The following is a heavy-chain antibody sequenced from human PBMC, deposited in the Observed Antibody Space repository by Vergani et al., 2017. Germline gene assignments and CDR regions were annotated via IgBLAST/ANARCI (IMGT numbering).Heavy chain of an antibody. Sequence: QVQLQESGPGLVKPSETLSLTCAVSGYSISSGYYWGWLRQPPGKGLEWIGSIYHSGSTYYNPSLKSRVTITVDTSKNQFSLKLSSVTAADTAVYYCARLTTGNYYYYYIDVWGKGTTVTVSS. D-gene: IGHD4/OR15-4a*01. CDR1: GYSISSGYY. CDR3: ARLTTGNYYYYYIDV. V-gene: IGHV4-38-2*01. J-gene: IGHJ6*03. CDR2: IYHSGST.